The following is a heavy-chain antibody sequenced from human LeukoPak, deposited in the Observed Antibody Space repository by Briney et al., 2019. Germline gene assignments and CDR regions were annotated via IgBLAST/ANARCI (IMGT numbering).Heavy chain of an antibody. J-gene: IGHJ4*02. V-gene: IGHV3-11*01. D-gene: IGHD3-16*01. CDR3: AKGYYDYVWGSYYFDY. CDR1: GFTFSDYY. Sequence: GGSLRLSCAASGFTFSDYYMSWIRQAPGKGLEWVSYISSSGTSIYYADSLKGRFTISRDNAKNSLYPQMNSLRAEDTAVYYCAKGYYDYVWGSYYFDYWGQGTLVTVSS. CDR2: ISSSGTSI.